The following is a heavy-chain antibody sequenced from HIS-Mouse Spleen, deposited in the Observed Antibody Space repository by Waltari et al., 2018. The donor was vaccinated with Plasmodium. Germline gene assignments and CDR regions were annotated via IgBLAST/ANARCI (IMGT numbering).Heavy chain of an antibody. J-gene: IGHJ4*02. CDR3: AWCSSGWYYFDY. Sequence: EVQLVETGGGLIQPGGSLSLSCAASGFTVSSNYMSWVRQAPGKGLEGVSVIYSGGSTYYADSVKGRFTISRDNSKNTLYLQMNSLRAEDTAVYYCAWCSSGWYYFDYWGQGTLVTVSS. CDR1: GFTVSSNY. V-gene: IGHV3-53*02. CDR2: IYSGGST. D-gene: IGHD6-19*01.